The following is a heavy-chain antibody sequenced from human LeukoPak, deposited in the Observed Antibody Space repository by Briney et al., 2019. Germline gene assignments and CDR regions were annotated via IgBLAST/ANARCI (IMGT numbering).Heavy chain of an antibody. V-gene: IGHV5-51*01. J-gene: IGHJ4*02. CDR3: ARLSVVVPAAIPVLDY. CDR1: GYSFTSYW. CDR2: IYPGDSDT. D-gene: IGHD2-2*02. Sequence: GESLKISCNGSGYSFTSYWIGWVRQMPGKGLEWMGIIYPGDSDTRYSPSFQGQVTISADKSISTAYLQWSSLKASDTAMYYCARLSVVVPAAIPVLDYWGQGTLVTVSS.